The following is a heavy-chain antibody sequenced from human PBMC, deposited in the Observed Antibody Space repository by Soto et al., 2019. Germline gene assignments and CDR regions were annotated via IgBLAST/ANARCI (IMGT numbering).Heavy chain of an antibody. CDR3: ARGGWKRAFDP. J-gene: IGHJ5*02. CDR1: GGSFSGYY. V-gene: IGHV4-34*02. Sequence: QVQLQQWGAGLLKPSETLSLTCAVYGGSFSGYYWSWNRQAPGKGLEWIAEISHSGSTNYNPSLKGRVTISVDTSKSQFSLNLSSVTAADTAVYYCARGGWKRAFDPWGQGTQVTVSS. CDR2: ISHSGST. D-gene: IGHD1-1*01.